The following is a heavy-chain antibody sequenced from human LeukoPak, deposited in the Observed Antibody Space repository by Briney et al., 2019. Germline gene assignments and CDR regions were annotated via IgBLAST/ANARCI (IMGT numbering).Heavy chain of an antibody. CDR1: GGSFTNYY. D-gene: IGHD1/OR15-1a*01. Sequence: SETLSLTCNVSGGSFTNYYWSWIRQTPEKGLEWIGQINHSGGTSYNPSLSSRVTLSVDRFKNQFSLKVTSVTAADTGVYYCARGPGTVGLSPWGQGALVTVSS. V-gene: IGHV4-34*01. CDR2: INHSGGT. J-gene: IGHJ5*02. CDR3: ARGPGTVGLSP.